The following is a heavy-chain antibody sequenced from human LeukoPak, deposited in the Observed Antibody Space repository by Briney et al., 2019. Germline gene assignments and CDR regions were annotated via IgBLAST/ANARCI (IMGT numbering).Heavy chain of an antibody. CDR2: ISGYNGNT. J-gene: IGHJ4*02. V-gene: IGHV1-18*01. CDR3: ARDILGYTSSWYRFDY. Sequence: ASVKVSCKASGYTFTNYGISWVRQAPGQGLEWMGWISGYNGNTNYAQKLQDRVTLTTDTSTTTAYMELRTLRSDDTAVYYCARDILGYTSSWYRFDYWGQGSQVTVSS. CDR1: GYTFTNYG. D-gene: IGHD6-13*01.